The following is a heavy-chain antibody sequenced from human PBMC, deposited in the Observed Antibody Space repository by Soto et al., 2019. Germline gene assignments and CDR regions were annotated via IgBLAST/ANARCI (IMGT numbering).Heavy chain of an antibody. J-gene: IGHJ3*02. V-gene: IGHV4-30-4*01. Sequence: QVQLQESGPGLVKPSQTLSLTCTVSGGSISSGDYYWSWIRQPPGQGLEGIGYIYYSGSTYYNPSLKMLVTRSVDTSKNQFSLKLSSVTAADTAVYYCARVDCSSTSCYRGSGDDFDIWGQGPMVTVSS. CDR3: ARVDCSSTSCYRGSGDDFDI. CDR1: GGSISSGDYY. CDR2: IYYSGST. D-gene: IGHD2-2*02.